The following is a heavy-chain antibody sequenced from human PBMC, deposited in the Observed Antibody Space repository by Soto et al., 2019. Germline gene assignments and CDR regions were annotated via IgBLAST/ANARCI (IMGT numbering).Heavy chain of an antibody. Sequence: QVQLVQSGAEVKKPGSSVKVSCKASGGTFSSYTISWVRQAPGQGLEWMGRIIPILGIANYAQKFQGRVTITADKSTSTAYMELSILRSEDTAVYYCARGGRDDDGDDGIDYWCQGTLLTVSS. CDR3: ARGGRDDDGDDGIDY. D-gene: IGHD4-17*01. J-gene: IGHJ4*02. CDR2: IIPILGIA. V-gene: IGHV1-69*02. CDR1: GGTFSSYT.